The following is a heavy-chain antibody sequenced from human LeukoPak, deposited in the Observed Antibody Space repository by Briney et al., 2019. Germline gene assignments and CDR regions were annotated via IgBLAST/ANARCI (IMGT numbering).Heavy chain of an antibody. J-gene: IGHJ5*02. CDR3: ARGGYNWNSRNWFDP. Sequence: ASVKVSCKASGDTFTNYYVHWVRQAPGEGLEWMGIINPSGGSAIYAQKFQGRVTMTRDTSTSTVYMELSSLRSEDTAVYYCARGGYNWNSRNWFDPWGQGTPVTVSS. V-gene: IGHV1-46*01. CDR2: INPSGGSA. D-gene: IGHD1-7*01. CDR1: GDTFTNYY.